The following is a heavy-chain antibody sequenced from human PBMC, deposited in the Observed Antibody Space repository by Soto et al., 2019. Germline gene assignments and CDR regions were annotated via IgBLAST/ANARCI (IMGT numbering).Heavy chain of an antibody. J-gene: IGHJ5*02. Sequence: SENLSLTCTVSGVAIRSGGSFWSWIRQPPGKGLEWIGYIYSSGSAYFNPSLASRVTMSVDTSKSRFSLRLSSVTASDTAIYYCARLKYTQIVSDPAARGNHWSGPWGQGILATASS. V-gene: IGHV4-30-4*01. CDR2: IYSSGSA. CDR3: ARLKYTQIVSDPAARGNHWSGP. CDR1: GVAIRSGGSF. D-gene: IGHD2-2*01.